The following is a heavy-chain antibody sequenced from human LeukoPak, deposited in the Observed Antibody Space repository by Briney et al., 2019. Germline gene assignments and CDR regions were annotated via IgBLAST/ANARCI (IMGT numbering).Heavy chain of an antibody. V-gene: IGHV4-34*01. CDR2: INYSAST. J-gene: IGHJ4*02. Sequence: SETLSLTCAVYGESFSGDYWTWIRQPPGKGLEWIGEINYSASTNYNPSLKSRVTISVDTSKNQFSLKLSSVTAADTAVYYCARRPTGGLPVDWGQGTLVTVSS. CDR1: GESFSGDY. CDR3: ARRPTGGLPVD. D-gene: IGHD2-8*02.